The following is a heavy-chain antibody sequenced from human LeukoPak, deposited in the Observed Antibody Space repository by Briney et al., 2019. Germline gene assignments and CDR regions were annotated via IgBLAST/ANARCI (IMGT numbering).Heavy chain of an antibody. V-gene: IGHV1-2*06. CDR2: INPNIGVT. CDR3: AQKKLRLGDWSFDY. Sequence: ASVKVSRKASGYTFIGYYIHWVRQAPGQGLEWMGRINPNIGVTSYAQKFQGRVTMTTDTSTSTAYMELRSLRSDDTAVYYCAQKKLRLGDWSFDYWGQGTLVTVSS. CDR1: GYTFIGYY. D-gene: IGHD3-16*01. J-gene: IGHJ4*02.